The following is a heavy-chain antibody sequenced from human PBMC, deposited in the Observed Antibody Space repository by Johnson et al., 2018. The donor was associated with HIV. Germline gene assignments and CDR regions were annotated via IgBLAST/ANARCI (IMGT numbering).Heavy chain of an antibody. V-gene: IGHV3-30*03. D-gene: IGHD2-15*01. CDR3: AREGGRDAFDI. J-gene: IGHJ3*02. CDR2: ISYDGSNK. Sequence: QVQLVESGGGVVRPGGSLRLSCAASRFTLDDYGMNWVLQAPGKGLEWVAVISYDGSNKYYADSVKGRFTISRDNSKNTLYRQMNILRAEDTAVYYCAREGGRDAFDIWGQGTMVTVSS. CDR1: RFTLDDYG.